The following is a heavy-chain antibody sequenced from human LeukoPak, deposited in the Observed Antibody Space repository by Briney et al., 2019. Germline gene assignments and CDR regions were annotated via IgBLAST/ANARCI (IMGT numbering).Heavy chain of an antibody. CDR3: ARDAKRWIQLWSHY. J-gene: IGHJ4*02. Sequence: GGSLRLSCAAPGFTSSSYWMTWVRQAPGKGLEWVANIKQDGSEKYYVDSVKGRFTISRDNAKNSLYLQMNSLRAEDTAVYYCARDAKRWIQLWSHYWGQGTLVTVSS. CDR2: IKQDGSEK. CDR1: GFTSSSYW. V-gene: IGHV3-7*01. D-gene: IGHD5-18*01.